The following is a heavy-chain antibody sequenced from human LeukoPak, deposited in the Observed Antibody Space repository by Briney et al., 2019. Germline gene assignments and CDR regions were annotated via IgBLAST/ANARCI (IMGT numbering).Heavy chain of an antibody. CDR1: GGSISSDGYY. CDR3: ARPGANWNDMTVTFDY. CDR2: IYYSGST. V-gene: IGHV4-31*03. Sequence: SETLSLTCTVSGGSISSDGYYWSWIRQHPGKGLEWIGYIYYSGSTYYNPSLKSRVTISVDTSKNQFSLKLSSVTAADTAVYYCARPGANWNDMTVTFDYWGQGTLVTVSS. J-gene: IGHJ4*02. D-gene: IGHD1-20*01.